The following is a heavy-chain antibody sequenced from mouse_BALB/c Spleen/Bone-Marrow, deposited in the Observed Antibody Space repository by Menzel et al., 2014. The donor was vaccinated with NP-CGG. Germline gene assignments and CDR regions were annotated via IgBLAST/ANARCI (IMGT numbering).Heavy chain of an antibody. CDR1: GFNIKDTY. D-gene: IGHD2-4*01. CDR3: ARYLIFYDYDEAMDY. CDR2: IDPANGDT. V-gene: IGHV14-3*02. J-gene: IGHJ4*01. Sequence: VQLQQSGAELVKPGASVKLSCTASGFNIKDTYMHWVKQRPEQGLEWIGRIDPANGDTKYDPKFQGKATTTADTSSNTAYLQLSSLTSEDTAVYYCARYLIFYDYDEAMDYWGQGTSVTVSS.